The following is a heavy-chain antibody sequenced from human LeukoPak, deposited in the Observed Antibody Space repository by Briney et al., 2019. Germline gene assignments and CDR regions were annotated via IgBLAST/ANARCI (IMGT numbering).Heavy chain of an antibody. CDR3: ARGDGYNQGD. CDR2: IYYSGST. J-gene: IGHJ4*02. V-gene: IGHV4-59*01. CDR1: GGSISSYY. Sequence: SETLSLTCTVSGGSISSYYWSWIRQPPGKGLEWIGYIYYSGSTNYNPSLKSRVTISVDTSKNQFSLKLSSVTAADTAVYYCARGDGYNQGDWGQGTLVTVSS. D-gene: IGHD5-24*01.